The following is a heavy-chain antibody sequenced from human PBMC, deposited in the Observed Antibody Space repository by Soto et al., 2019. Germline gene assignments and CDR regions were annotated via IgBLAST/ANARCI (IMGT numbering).Heavy chain of an antibody. V-gene: IGHV4-34*01. CDR1: GGSFSGYY. Sequence: PSETLSLTCAVYGGSFSGYYWSWTRQPPGKGLEWIGEINHSGSTNYNPSLKSRVTISVDTSKNQFSLKLSSVTAADTAVYYCARGHGYGYYYYGMDVWGQGTTVTVSS. CDR2: INHSGST. CDR3: ARGHGYGYYYYGMDV. J-gene: IGHJ6*02. D-gene: IGHD5-12*01.